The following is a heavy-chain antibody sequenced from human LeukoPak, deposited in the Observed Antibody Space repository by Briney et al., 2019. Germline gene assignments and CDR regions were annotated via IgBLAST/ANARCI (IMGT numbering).Heavy chain of an antibody. D-gene: IGHD1-1*01. Sequence: GGSLRLSCAASGFTFSSYSMNWVRQAPGKGLEWVSSISSSSGSIYYADSVKGLFTISRDNAKNSLYLQMNSLRVEDTAVYYCARDWNYFSCWGQGTLVTVSS. CDR1: GFTFSSYS. CDR2: ISSSSGSI. J-gene: IGHJ4*02. V-gene: IGHV3-21*01. CDR3: ARDWNYFSC.